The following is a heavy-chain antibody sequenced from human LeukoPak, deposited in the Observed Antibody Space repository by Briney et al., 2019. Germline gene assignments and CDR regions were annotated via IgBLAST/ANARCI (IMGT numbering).Heavy chain of an antibody. CDR3: ARDGPVTHSRGMDV. J-gene: IGHJ6*02. CDR1: GGTFSSYA. Sequence: AASVTVSCKASGGTFSSYAISWVRQAPGQGLEWMGGIIPIFGTANYAQEFQGRVTITADESTSTAYMELSSLRSEDTAVYYCARDGPVTHSRGMDVWGQGTTVTVSS. D-gene: IGHD4-11*01. V-gene: IGHV1-69*13. CDR2: IIPIFGTA.